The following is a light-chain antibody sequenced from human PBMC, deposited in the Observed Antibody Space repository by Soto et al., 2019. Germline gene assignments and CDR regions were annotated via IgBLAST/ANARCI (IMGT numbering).Light chain of an antibody. CDR2: TNT. CDR1: SSNIESHT. V-gene: IGLV1-44*01. J-gene: IGLJ1*01. Sequence: HSVLTPPTLASGTPGQRLTITCCRSSSNIESHTVNWYQHVPGPAPKLLTNTNTQPPSGVPARFSASKSGASPSLPITGPQPDHEATYYCATWDDSRQRVFGTGTKITV. CDR3: ATWDDSRQRV.